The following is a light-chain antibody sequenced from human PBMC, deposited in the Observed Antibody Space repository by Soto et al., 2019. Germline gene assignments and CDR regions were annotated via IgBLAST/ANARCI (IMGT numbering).Light chain of an antibody. J-gene: IGLJ3*02. V-gene: IGLV1-47*01. CDR3: AAWDDSLSGVV. CDR2: RNN. Sequence: QSVLTQPPSVSGAPGQRVTISCTGSSSNIGAGYDVHWYQQLPGTAPKLLIYRNNQRPSGVPDRFSGSKSGTSASLAISGLRSEDEANYYCAAWDDSLSGVVFGGGTKVTDL. CDR1: SSNIGAGYD.